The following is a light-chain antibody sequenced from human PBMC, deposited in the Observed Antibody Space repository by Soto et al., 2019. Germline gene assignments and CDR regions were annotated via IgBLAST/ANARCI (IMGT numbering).Light chain of an antibody. Sequence: IPMTQSPSTHSASLGYRFTITCRASQSISSGLAWYQQKPGKAPKLLIYKASSLESGVPSRFSGSGSGTEFTLTISSLQPDDFATYYCQQYNSFWTFGQGTKVDIK. CDR1: QSISSG. J-gene: IGKJ1*01. CDR3: QQYNSFWT. CDR2: KAS. V-gene: IGKV1-5*03.